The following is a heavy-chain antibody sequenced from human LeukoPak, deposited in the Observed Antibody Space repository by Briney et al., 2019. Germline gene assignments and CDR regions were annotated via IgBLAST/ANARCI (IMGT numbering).Heavy chain of an antibody. J-gene: IGHJ4*02. D-gene: IGHD6-19*01. Sequence: ASVKVSCKASGYTFTGYYMHWVRQAPGQGLEWMGWINPNSGGTNYAQKFQGRVTMTRDTSISTAYMELSRLRSDDTAMYYCARVRAVAAPGDYWGQGTLVTVSS. CDR2: INPNSGGT. V-gene: IGHV1-2*02. CDR1: GYTFTGYY. CDR3: ARVRAVAAPGDY.